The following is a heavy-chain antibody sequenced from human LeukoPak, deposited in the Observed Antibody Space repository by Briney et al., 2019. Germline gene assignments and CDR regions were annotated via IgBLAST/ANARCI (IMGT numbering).Heavy chain of an antibody. Sequence: GGSLRLSCAASGFTFNSYSMSWVRQAPGKGLEWVSAISGSGGSTYYADSVKGRFTISRDNSKNTLYLQMNSLRAEDTAVYYCAKATFGVPDHLWFGELLYLYFDYWGQGTLVTVSS. CDR2: ISGSGGST. V-gene: IGHV3-23*01. CDR1: GFTFNSYS. D-gene: IGHD3-10*01. CDR3: AKATFGVPDHLWFGELLYLYFDY. J-gene: IGHJ4*02.